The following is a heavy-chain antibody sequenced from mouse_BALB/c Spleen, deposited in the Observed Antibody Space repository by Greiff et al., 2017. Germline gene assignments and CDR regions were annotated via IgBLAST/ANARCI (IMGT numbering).Heavy chain of an antibody. J-gene: IGHJ1*01. CDR1: GYTFTDYA. CDR3: ARRKGDYGSYWYFDV. D-gene: IGHD1-1*01. CDR2: ISTYYGDA. Sequence: QVQLQQSGAELVRPGVSVKISCKGSGYTFTDYAMHWVKQSHAKSLEWIGVISTYYGDASYNQKFKGKATMTVDKSSSTAYMELARLTSEDSAIYYCARRKGDYGSYWYFDVWGAGTTVTVSS. V-gene: IGHV1S137*01.